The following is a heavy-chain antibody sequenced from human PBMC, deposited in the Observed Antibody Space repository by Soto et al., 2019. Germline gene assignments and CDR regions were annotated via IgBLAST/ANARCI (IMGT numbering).Heavy chain of an antibody. CDR2: VSGSGSST. CDR1: GFTFSSYT. CDR3: AKPPDYNWNDY. D-gene: IGHD1-20*01. V-gene: IGHV3-23*01. J-gene: IGHJ4*02. Sequence: EVQLLESGGGLVQPGGSLRLSCAASGFTFSSYTMSWVRQAPGKGLEWISAVSGSGSSTYYADSVKGRFTISRDNSKDTLYLQMNNLRAEDTAVYYCAKPPDYNWNDYLGQGTLVTVSS.